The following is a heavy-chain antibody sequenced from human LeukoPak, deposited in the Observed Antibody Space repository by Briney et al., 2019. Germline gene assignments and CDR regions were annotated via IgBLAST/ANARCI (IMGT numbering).Heavy chain of an antibody. D-gene: IGHD3-10*01. Sequence: PSETLSLTCAVSGGSISSGGYSWSWIRQPPGKGLEWIGYIYHSGSTYYNPSLKSRVTISVDRSKNQFSLKLSSVTAADTAVYYYARGFGEPLPYSFDYWGQGTLVTVSS. V-gene: IGHV4-30-2*01. J-gene: IGHJ4*02. CDR1: GGSISSGGYS. CDR2: IYHSGST. CDR3: ARGFGEPLPYSFDY.